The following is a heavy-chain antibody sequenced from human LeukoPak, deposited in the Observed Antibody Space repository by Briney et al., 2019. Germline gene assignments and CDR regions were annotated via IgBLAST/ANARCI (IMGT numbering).Heavy chain of an antibody. CDR3: AKRGPYYYGSGSYYKGAQYYFDS. CDR2: GFHDGDT. CDR1: GYSISSGYY. V-gene: IGHV4-38-2*02. Sequence: SETLSLTCTVSGYSISSGYYWGWIRQIPGKGLEWIGRGFHDGDTHYNPSLKSRVTISLDTSKNQFSLKLSSVTAADTAVYYCAKRGPYYYGSGSYYKGAQYYFDSWGQGPLVTVSS. J-gene: IGHJ4*02. D-gene: IGHD3-10*01.